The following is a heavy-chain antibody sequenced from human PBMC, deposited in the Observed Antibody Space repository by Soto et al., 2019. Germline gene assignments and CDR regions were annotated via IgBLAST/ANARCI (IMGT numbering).Heavy chain of an antibody. J-gene: IGHJ5*02. CDR1: GYTFTRYT. D-gene: IGHD2-15*01. CDR3: ARGIATGQLDP. CDR2: INPDNGNT. Sequence: ASVKVSCKASGYTFTRYTMNWVRQAPGQRLEWMGWINPDNGNTKSSQKFQDRVIITRDTSASTAYMDLSSLRSEDTAVYYCARGIATGQLDPWGQGTQVTVSS. V-gene: IGHV1-3*01.